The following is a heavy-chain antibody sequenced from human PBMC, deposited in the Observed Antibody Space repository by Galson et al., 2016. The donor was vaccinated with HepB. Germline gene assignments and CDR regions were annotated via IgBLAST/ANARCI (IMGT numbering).Heavy chain of an antibody. CDR2: ISSSCSTI. V-gene: IGHV3-11*01. D-gene: IGHD3-22*01. Sequence: SLRLSCAASGFTFSDYYMSWIRQAPGKGLEWVSYISSSCSTIYYADSVKGRFTISRDNAKNSLYLQMNSLRAEDTSVYYCARDLSSGYYDSSGYYYYDYGMDVWGQVTTVTVSS. J-gene: IGHJ6*02. CDR1: GFTFSDYY. CDR3: ARDLSSGYYDSSGYYYYDYGMDV.